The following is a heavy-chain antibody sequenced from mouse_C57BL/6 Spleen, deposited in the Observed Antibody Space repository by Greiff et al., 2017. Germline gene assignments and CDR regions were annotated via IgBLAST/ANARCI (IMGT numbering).Heavy chain of an antibody. J-gene: IGHJ1*03. Sequence: EVQVVESGGDLVKPGGSLKLSCAASGFTFSSYGMSWVRQTPDKRLEWVATISSGGSYTYYPDSVKGRFTISRDNAKNTLYLQMSSLKSEDTAMYYCARQGDSSYWYFDVWGTGTTVTVSS. V-gene: IGHV5-6*01. CDR2: ISSGGSYT. CDR3: ARQGDSSYWYFDV. CDR1: GFTFSSYG.